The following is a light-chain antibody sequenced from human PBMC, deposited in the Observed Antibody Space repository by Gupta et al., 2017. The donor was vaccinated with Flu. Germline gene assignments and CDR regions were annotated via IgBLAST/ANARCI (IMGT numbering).Light chain of an antibody. V-gene: IGLV2-14*01. CDR1: SSDFTSYNY. J-gene: IGLJ3*02. Sequence: QSALTQPASVSGFPGQSITISCTGTSSDFTSYNYVSWYQQYPGKAPKLVLYEVSNRPSGVSHRFSGSKSGDTASLTISGLQAEDEADYYCSSSTSGSALMFGGGTTLTV. CDR3: SSSTSGSALM. CDR2: EVS.